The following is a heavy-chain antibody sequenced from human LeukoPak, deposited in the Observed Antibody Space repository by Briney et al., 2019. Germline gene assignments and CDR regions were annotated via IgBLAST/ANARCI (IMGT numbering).Heavy chain of an antibody. CDR3: LRGDRRDY. V-gene: IGHV3-21*06. CDR1: GFTVSSNY. J-gene: IGHJ4*02. Sequence: GGSLRLSCAASGFTVSSNYMSWVRQAPGKGLEWVSSIDSSGGYMFYADSVKGRFIISRDNAKDSLYLQMNSLRVEDTAVYYCLRGDRRDYWGQGTLVTVSS. CDR2: IDSSGGYM.